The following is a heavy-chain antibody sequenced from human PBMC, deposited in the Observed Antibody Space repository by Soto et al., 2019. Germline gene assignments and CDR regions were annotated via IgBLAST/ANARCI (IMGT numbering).Heavy chain of an antibody. Sequence: GGSLRLSCAASGFTFSSYAMSWVRQAPGKGLEWVSAVSGSGHRTYYADSVKGRFTISRDNSKNTLYLQMNSLRAEDTAVYYCAKKAGGVTRSDLTCPIDPWGQGTLVTVSS. D-gene: IGHD3-16*01. CDR2: VSGSGHRT. V-gene: IGHV3-23*01. CDR3: AKKAGGVTRSDLTCPIDP. J-gene: IGHJ5*02. CDR1: GFTFSSYA.